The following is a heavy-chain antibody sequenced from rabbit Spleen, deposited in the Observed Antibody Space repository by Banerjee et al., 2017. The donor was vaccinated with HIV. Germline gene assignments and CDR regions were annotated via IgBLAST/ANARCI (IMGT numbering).Heavy chain of an antibody. CDR3: ARDGAGGSYFAL. V-gene: IGHV1S47*01. Sequence: QLVESGGGLVQPGGSLKLSCKASGFDFSDYGVSWVRQAPGKGLEWIGYIDPVFGITYYANWVNGRFSISRENAQNTVFLQMTSLTAADTATYFCARDGAGGSYFALWGQGTLVTV. D-gene: IGHD8-1*01. CDR2: IDPVFGIT. J-gene: IGHJ3*01. CDR1: GFDFSDYG.